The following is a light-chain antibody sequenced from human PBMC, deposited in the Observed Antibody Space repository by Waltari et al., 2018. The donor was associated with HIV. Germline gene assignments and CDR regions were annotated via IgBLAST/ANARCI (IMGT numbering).Light chain of an antibody. CDR1: HGLSSN. CDR3: QQYNNWNPVT. CDR2: VAS. Sequence: ELWTPPAPAPLPVSPGETAPLPPTARHGLSSNLAWYRQKPGKGSRLLLCVASTRATGIPARFSVSWSGTEFTLTISSLQSEDFAFYYCQQYNNWNPVTFGQGTRLEIK. J-gene: IGKJ5*01. V-gene: IGKV3-15*01.